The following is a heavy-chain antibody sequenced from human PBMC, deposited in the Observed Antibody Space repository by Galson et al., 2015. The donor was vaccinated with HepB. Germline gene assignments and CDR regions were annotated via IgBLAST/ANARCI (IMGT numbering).Heavy chain of an antibody. CDR3: ASPRKDSTGYYFPDY. CDR2: INSDGSTT. Sequence: SLRLSCAASGFTFSSYWMHWVRQAPGKGLVWVSRINSDGSTTTYADSVKGRFTVSRDSAKNTLYLQMNSLRAEDTAVYYCASPRKDSTGYYFPDYWGQGTLVTASS. J-gene: IGHJ4*02. D-gene: IGHD3-22*01. V-gene: IGHV3-74*01. CDR1: GFTFSSYW.